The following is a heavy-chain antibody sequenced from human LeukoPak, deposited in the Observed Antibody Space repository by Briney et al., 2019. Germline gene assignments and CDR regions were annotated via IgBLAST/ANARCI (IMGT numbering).Heavy chain of an antibody. CDR3: AKERDYYGGLYYGMDV. J-gene: IGHJ6*02. V-gene: IGHV3-30*18. CDR2: ISNDGINK. D-gene: IGHD4-23*01. CDR1: GFTFSSYG. Sequence: GGSLRLSCAASGFTFSSYGMHWVRQAPGKGLEWVAVISNDGINKYYADSVKGRFTISRDNSKNTLYLQMNSLRAEDTAVYYCAKERDYYGGLYYGMDVWGQGTTVTVSS.